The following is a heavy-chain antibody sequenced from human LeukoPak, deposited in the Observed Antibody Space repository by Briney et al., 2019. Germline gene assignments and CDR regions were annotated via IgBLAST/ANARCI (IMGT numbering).Heavy chain of an antibody. J-gene: IGHJ3*02. CDR2: IFYGGST. CDR3: ARFLYGSWPLPPLGAFDI. CDR1: GGSISSSSYY. D-gene: IGHD6-13*01. Sequence: SETLSLTCTVSGGSISSSSYYWGWIRQPPGKGLQWIGSIFYGGSTYYNPSLKSRVTISVDTSKNQFSLKLSSVTAADTAVYYCARFLYGSWPLPPLGAFDIWGQGTMVTVSS. V-gene: IGHV4-39*07.